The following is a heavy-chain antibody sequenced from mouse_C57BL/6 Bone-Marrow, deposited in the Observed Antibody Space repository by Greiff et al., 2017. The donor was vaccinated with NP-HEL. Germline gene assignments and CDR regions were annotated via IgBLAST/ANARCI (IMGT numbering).Heavy chain of an antibody. CDR1: GYTFPSYG. CDR3: ASGHGSYAMDY. V-gene: IGHV1-81*01. Sequence: QVQLQQSGAELARPGASVKLSCKASGYTFPSYGISWVKQRTGPGLEWIGEIYPRSGNTYYNEKFKGKATLTADKSSSTAYMELRSLTSEDSAVYFCASGHGSYAMDYWGQGTSVTVSS. J-gene: IGHJ4*01. CDR2: IYPRSGNT. D-gene: IGHD2-2*01.